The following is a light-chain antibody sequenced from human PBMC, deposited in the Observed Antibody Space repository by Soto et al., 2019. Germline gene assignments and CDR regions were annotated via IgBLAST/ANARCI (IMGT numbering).Light chain of an antibody. Sequence: EIVIRRTPAALSMSHEGRAPLSCRASQSISTKLAWYQQKPGQAPRLLIYGASTRATGIPARFSGSGSGAEFTLTISSLQSEDFAVYYCQQYNNWPRTFGQGTKVDIK. CDR2: GAS. V-gene: IGKV3-15*01. CDR1: QSISTK. CDR3: QQYNNWPRT. J-gene: IGKJ1*01.